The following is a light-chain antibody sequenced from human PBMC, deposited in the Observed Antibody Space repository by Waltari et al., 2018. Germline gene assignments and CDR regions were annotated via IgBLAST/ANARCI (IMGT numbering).Light chain of an antibody. J-gene: IGLJ1*01. CDR3: SAYTRSGTYV. CDR1: SSDVGGYKP. CDR2: DVT. Sequence: QSALTQAASVSGSPGQSITISCTGPSSDVGGYKPVSWYQQHPGKAPKVLIYDVTNRPSGVSNRFSGSKSGNTASLTISGLQAEDEADYYCSAYTRSGTYVFGTGTKVTVL. V-gene: IGLV2-14*03.